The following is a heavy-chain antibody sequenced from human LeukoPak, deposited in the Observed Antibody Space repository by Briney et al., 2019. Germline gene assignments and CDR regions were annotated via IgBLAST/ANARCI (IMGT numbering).Heavy chain of an antibody. Sequence: ASEKVSCKASGYTFSSYGISWVRQAPGQGLEWMGWIATYNSKTKYAEKVQGRVTMTTDTSTTTAYMELRTLRSDDTAVYYCARDMVGLAADGNWFDPWGQGTLVTVSS. CDR3: ARDMVGLAADGNWFDP. D-gene: IGHD6-13*01. V-gene: IGHV1-18*01. J-gene: IGHJ5*02. CDR2: IATYNSKT. CDR1: GYTFSSYG.